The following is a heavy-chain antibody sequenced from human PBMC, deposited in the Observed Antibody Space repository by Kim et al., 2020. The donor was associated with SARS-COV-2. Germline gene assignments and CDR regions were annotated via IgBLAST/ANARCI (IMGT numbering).Heavy chain of an antibody. CDR1: GDSVSSNSAA. Sequence: SQTLSLTCAISGDSVSSNSAAWNWIRQSPSRGLEWLGRTYYRSKWYNDYAVSVKGRITINPDTSKNQFSLQLNSVTPEDTAVYYCASDLIGYCSSTSCYAFDIWGQGTMVTVSS. CDR2: TYYRSKWYN. D-gene: IGHD2-2*01. CDR3: ASDLIGYCSSTSCYAFDI. J-gene: IGHJ3*02. V-gene: IGHV6-1*01.